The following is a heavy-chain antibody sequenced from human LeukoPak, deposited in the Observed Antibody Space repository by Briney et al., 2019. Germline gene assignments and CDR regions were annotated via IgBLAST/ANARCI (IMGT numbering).Heavy chain of an antibody. V-gene: IGHV4-59*01. CDR3: ARVGIAAAVHPFDY. CDR2: IYYSGST. Sequence: SETLSLTCTVSGGSISSYYWSWIRQPPGKGLEWIGYIYYSGSTNYNPSLRSRVTISVDTSKNQFSLKLSSVTAADTAVYYCARVGIAAAVHPFDYWGQGTLVTVSS. D-gene: IGHD6-13*01. J-gene: IGHJ4*02. CDR1: GGSISSYY.